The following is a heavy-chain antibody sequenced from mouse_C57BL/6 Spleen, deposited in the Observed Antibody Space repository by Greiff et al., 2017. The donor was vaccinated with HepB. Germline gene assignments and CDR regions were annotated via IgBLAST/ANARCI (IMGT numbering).Heavy chain of an antibody. J-gene: IGHJ3*01. CDR2: INPGSGGT. V-gene: IGHV1-54*01. Sequence: QVQLQQSGAELVRPGTSVKVSCKASGYAFTNYLIEWVKQRPGQGLEWIGVINPGSGGTNYNEKFKGKATLTADKSSSTAYMQLSSLTSEDSAVYFCARRRGWDWFAYWGQGTLVTVSA. CDR3: ARRRGWDWFAY. D-gene: IGHD3-3*01. CDR1: GYAFTNYL.